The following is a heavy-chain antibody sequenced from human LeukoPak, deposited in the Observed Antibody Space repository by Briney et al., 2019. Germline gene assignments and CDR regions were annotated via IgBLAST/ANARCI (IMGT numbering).Heavy chain of an antibody. Sequence: GASVKVSCKASGGTFSSYAISWVRQAPGQGLEWMGRIIPIFGTANYAQKFQGRGTITTDESTSTAYMELSSLRSEDTAVYSCATTGIPAAGTSDGFDYWGQGTLVTVSS. V-gene: IGHV1-69*05. CDR2: IIPIFGTA. J-gene: IGHJ4*02. D-gene: IGHD6-13*01. CDR3: ATTGIPAAGTSDGFDY. CDR1: GGTFSSYA.